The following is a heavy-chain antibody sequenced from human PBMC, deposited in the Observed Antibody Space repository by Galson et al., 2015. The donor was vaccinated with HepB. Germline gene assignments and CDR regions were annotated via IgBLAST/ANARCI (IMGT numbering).Heavy chain of an antibody. CDR3: AREGPKGAYDGNYFDC. V-gene: IGHV4-39*07. CDR2: VYHDGST. J-gene: IGHJ4*02. Sequence: LSLTCSVSGGSISTPNYYWGWIRQSPGKGLEWIASVYHDGSTYYNPSLKSRVTIPVDTSKNQFSLTLKSVTAADTAVYHCAREGPKGAYDGNYFDCWGQGNLVTVSS. CDR1: GGSISTPNYY. D-gene: IGHD4-23*01.